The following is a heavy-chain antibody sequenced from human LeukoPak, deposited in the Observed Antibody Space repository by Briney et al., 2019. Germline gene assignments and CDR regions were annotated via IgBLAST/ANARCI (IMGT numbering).Heavy chain of an antibody. Sequence: GASVKVSCKASGYSFTDYYMHWVRQAPGQGLEWMGWINPNSGGTNYAQKFQGRVSMTRDTSISTAYMELSRLRSDDTAVYYCARGYLRYFDWLFPMDVWGKGTTVTVSS. D-gene: IGHD3-9*01. J-gene: IGHJ6*04. CDR1: GYSFTDYY. CDR3: ARGYLRYFDWLFPMDV. V-gene: IGHV1-2*02. CDR2: INPNSGGT.